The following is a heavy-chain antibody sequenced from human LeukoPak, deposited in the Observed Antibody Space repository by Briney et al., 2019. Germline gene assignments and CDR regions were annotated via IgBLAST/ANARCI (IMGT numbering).Heavy chain of an antibody. D-gene: IGHD6-13*01. J-gene: IGHJ4*02. V-gene: IGHV3-33*01. Sequence: GGSLRLSCAASGFTFSSYGMHWARQAPGKGLEWVADIWYDGSNKYYADSVKGRFTISRDNSKNTLYLQMNSLRAEDTAVYYCARADSSSWFGLDDYWGQGTLVTVSS. CDR1: GFTFSSYG. CDR2: IWYDGSNK. CDR3: ARADSSSWFGLDDY.